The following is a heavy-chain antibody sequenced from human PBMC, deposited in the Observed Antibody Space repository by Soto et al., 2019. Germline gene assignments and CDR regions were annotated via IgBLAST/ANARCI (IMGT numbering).Heavy chain of an antibody. D-gene: IGHD3-22*01. CDR3: ARVAYYYDSSGYFY. V-gene: IGHV3-48*01. CDR2: ISSSGSTI. Sequence: GGSLRLSCAASGFTFSSYNMNWVRQAPGKGLEWVSYISSSGSTIYYADSVKGRFTISRDNAKNSLYLQMNSLRAEDTAVYYCARVAYYYDSSGYFYWGQGTLVTAS. CDR1: GFTFSSYN. J-gene: IGHJ4*02.